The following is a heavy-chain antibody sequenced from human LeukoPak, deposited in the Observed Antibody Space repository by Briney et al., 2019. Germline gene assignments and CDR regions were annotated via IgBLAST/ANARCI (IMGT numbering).Heavy chain of an antibody. D-gene: IGHD3-22*01. J-gene: IGHJ4*02. CDR3: AREKGNYYDSSGYTY. V-gene: IGHV4-61*02. Sequence: SETLSLTCTVSGGSISSGSYYWSWIRQPAGKGLEWIGRIYTSGSTNYNPSLKSRVTISVDTSKNQFSLKLSSVTAADTAVYYCAREKGNYYDSSGYTYWGQGTLVTVSS. CDR2: IYTSGST. CDR1: GGSISSGSYY.